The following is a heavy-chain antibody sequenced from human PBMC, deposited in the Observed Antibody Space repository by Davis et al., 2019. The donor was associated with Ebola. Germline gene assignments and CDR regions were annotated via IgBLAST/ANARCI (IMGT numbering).Heavy chain of an antibody. CDR1: GFTFSSYA. V-gene: IGHV3-30-3*01. CDR2: ISYDGSNK. D-gene: IGHD6-6*01. CDR3: ARDIAALSYYYYGMDV. Sequence: GGSLRLSCAASGFTFSSYAMHWVRQAPGKGLEWVAVISYDGSNKYYADSVKGRFTISRDNSKNTLYPQMNSLRAEDTAVYYCARDIAALSYYYYGMDVWGQGTTVTVSS. J-gene: IGHJ6*02.